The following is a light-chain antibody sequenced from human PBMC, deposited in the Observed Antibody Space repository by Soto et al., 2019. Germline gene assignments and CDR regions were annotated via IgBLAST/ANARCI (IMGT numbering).Light chain of an antibody. CDR2: DAS. V-gene: IGKV1-5*01. CDR3: QQYARNRM. J-gene: IGKJ1*01. Sequence: GDGVPITCRASQSISSWLAWYQQKPGKAPKLLLYDASSLESGVPSRFSGSGSGTEFTLTIRSLQPDDFATYYCQQYARNRMFGQGTKVEVK. CDR1: QSISSW.